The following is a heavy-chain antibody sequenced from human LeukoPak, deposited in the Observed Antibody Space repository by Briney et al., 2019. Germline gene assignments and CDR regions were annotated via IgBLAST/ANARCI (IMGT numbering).Heavy chain of an antibody. J-gene: IGHJ4*02. CDR3: AKLGGLVWFGELSDQSIY. Sequence: GGSLRLSCVASEFTFAKYSMHWIRQVPGKGLEWVAVLSYDGRNYYYEDSVKGRFTISRDNSKNTLYLQMNSLRAEDTAVYYCAKLGGLVWFGELSDQSIYWGQGTLVTVSS. CDR2: LSYDGRNY. CDR1: EFTFAKYS. V-gene: IGHV3-30*04. D-gene: IGHD3-10*01.